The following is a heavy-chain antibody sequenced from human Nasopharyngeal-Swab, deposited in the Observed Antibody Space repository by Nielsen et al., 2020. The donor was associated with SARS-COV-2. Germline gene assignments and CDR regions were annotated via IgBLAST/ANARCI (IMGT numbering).Heavy chain of an antibody. V-gene: IGHV4-39*01. CDR3: ARTTDTLTGYGMLH. D-gene: IGHD3-9*01. CDR1: GGSISSNAYL. CDR2: IYYSGRT. Sequence: GSLRLSCTVSGGSISSNAYLWGRIRQPPGKGLEWIGNIYYSGRTYYNPSLKSRVTISVDTSKNQFSLKLTSVTAADTAFYYCARTTDTLTGYGMLHWGQGTLVSVSS. J-gene: IGHJ4*02.